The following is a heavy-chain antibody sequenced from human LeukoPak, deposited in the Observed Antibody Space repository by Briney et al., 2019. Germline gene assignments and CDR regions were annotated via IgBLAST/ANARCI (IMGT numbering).Heavy chain of an antibody. V-gene: IGHV4-34*01. CDR2: INHSGST. CDR3: ASYWGGYCSSTSCYREGFDY. D-gene: IGHD2-2*01. Sequence: PSETLSLTCAVYGGSFSGYYWSWIRQPPGKGLEWIGEINHSGSTNYNPSLKSGVTISVDTSKNQFSLKLSSVTAADTAVYYCASYWGGYCSSTSCYREGFDYWGQGTLVTVSS. J-gene: IGHJ4*02. CDR1: GGSFSGYY.